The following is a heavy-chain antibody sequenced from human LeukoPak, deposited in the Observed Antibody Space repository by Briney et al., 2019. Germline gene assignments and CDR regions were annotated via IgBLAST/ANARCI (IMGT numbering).Heavy chain of an antibody. CDR1: GGTFSSYA. Sequence: SVKISCKASGGTFSSYAISWVRQAPGQGLEWMGGIIPIFGTANYAQKFQGRVTITADESTSTAYMELSSLRSEDTAVYYCAREGSNYDYVWGSYRYSRHAFDIWGQGTMVTVSS. CDR3: AREGSNYDYVWGSYRYSRHAFDI. J-gene: IGHJ3*02. V-gene: IGHV1-69*01. CDR2: IIPIFGTA. D-gene: IGHD3-16*02.